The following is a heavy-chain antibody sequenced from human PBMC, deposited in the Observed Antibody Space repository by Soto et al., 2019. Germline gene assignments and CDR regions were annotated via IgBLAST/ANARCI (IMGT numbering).Heavy chain of an antibody. CDR1: GFTFSDYY. Sequence: QVHLEESGGGLVKPGGSLRLSCTASGFTFSDYYMSWIRQAPGKGLEWLAYISGSGSTTYYTDSVKGRFAISRDNARTSLYLQINSLRVEDSAVYYCARSSLTYFEFWGQGTVVTVSS. V-gene: IGHV3-11*01. CDR2: ISGSGSTT. J-gene: IGHJ4*02. CDR3: ARSSLTYFEF.